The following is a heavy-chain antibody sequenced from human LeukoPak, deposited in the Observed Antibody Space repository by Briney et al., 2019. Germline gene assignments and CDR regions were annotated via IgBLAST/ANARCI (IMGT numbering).Heavy chain of an antibody. D-gene: IGHD3-22*01. V-gene: IGHV4-4*02. Sequence: PSGTLSLTCAVSGXSMSSTKWWSWVRQPPGEGLEWIGYIYYSGSTYYSPSLKSRVTISVDTSKNQFSLKLSSVTAADTAVYYCARHYYDSSGYNGDRAFDIWGQGTMVTVSS. CDR3: ARHYYDSSGYNGDRAFDI. CDR1: GXSMSSTKW. J-gene: IGHJ3*02. CDR2: IYYSGST.